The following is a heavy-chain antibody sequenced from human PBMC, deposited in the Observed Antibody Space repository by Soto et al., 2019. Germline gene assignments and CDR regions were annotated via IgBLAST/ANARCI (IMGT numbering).Heavy chain of an antibody. D-gene: IGHD6-6*01. J-gene: IGHJ4*02. V-gene: IGHV4-59*01. CDR2: IYYSGST. Sequence: PSETLSLTCTVSGGTISSYYWSWIRQPPGKGLEWIGYIYYSGSTNYNPSLKSRVTISVDTSKNQFSLKLSSVTAADTAVYYCARLTAARILDYWGQGTLVTVPQ. CDR3: ARLTAARILDY. CDR1: GGTISSYY.